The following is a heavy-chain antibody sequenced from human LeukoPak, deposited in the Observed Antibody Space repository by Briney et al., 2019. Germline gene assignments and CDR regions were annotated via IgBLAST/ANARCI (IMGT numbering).Heavy chain of an antibody. CDR3: ARDLNLYDSSGYYPR. CDR2: ISSSSGTI. J-gene: IGHJ4*02. Sequence: GGSLRLSCAASGFTFSSFEMNWVRQAPGKGLEWVSYISSSSGTIYYADSVKGRFTISRDNAENSLYLQMNSLRDEDTAVYYCARDLNLYDSSGYYPRWGQGTLVTVSS. V-gene: IGHV3-48*02. CDR1: GFTFSSFE. D-gene: IGHD3-22*01.